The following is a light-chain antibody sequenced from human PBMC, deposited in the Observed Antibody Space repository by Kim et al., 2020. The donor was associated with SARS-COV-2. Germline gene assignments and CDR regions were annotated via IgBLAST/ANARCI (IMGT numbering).Light chain of an antibody. V-gene: IGKV1-17*03. J-gene: IGKJ1*01. Sequence: DIQMTQSPSAMSASVGDRVTITCRASQGISNSLAWFQQKAGKVPKRLIYAASNLQSGVPSRFSGSGSGTEFTLTISSLQPEDFAIYYCLQHNSYPLTFGQGTKVDIK. CDR3: LQHNSYPLT. CDR2: AAS. CDR1: QGISNS.